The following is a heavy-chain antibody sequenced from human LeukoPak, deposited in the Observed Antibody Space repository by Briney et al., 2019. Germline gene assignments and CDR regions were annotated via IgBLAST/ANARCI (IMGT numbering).Heavy chain of an antibody. D-gene: IGHD6-19*01. Sequence: ASVKVSCKASGYTFTSYDINWVRQATGQGLEWMGWMIPNSGNTGYAQKFQGRVTMTRNTSISTAYMELSSLRSEDTAVYYCARVGERDIAVTGKGNYWYFDLWGRGTLVTVSS. V-gene: IGHV1-8*01. CDR1: GYTFTSYD. CDR3: ARVGERDIAVTGKGNYWYFDL. J-gene: IGHJ2*01. CDR2: MIPNSGNT.